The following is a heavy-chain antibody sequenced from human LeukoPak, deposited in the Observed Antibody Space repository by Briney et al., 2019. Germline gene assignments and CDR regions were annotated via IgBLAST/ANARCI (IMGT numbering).Heavy chain of an antibody. Sequence: AASVKVSCKASGYTFTGYYMHWVRQAPGQGLEWMGWINPNSGGTKYAQKFQGRVTMTRDTSISTAYMELSRLRSDDTAVYYCARANTAYCSGGSCYRYFGIWGQGTMVTVSS. CDR3: ARANTAYCSGGSCYRYFGI. D-gene: IGHD2-15*01. J-gene: IGHJ3*02. CDR1: GYTFTGYY. CDR2: INPNSGGT. V-gene: IGHV1-2*02.